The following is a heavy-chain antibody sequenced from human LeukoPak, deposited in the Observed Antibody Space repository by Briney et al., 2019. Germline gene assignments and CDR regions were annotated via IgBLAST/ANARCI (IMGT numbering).Heavy chain of an antibody. CDR1: GFTFSSYW. Sequence: GGSLRLSCAASGFTFSSYWMSWVRQAPGKGLEWVANIKQDGSEKYYVNSVKGRFTISRDNAKNSLYLQMNSLRAEDTAVYYCARDRHCSGGSCNHVDYWGQGTLVTVSS. J-gene: IGHJ4*02. V-gene: IGHV3-7*01. CDR3: ARDRHCSGGSCNHVDY. D-gene: IGHD2-15*01. CDR2: IKQDGSEK.